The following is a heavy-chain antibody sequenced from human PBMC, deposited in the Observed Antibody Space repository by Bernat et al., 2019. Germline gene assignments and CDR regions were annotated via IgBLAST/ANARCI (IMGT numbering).Heavy chain of an antibody. J-gene: IGHJ5*02. CDR2: ISYDGSNK. D-gene: IGHD2-15*01. CDR3: ARAPPDCSGGSCYSYNWFDP. CDR1: GFTFSSYA. V-gene: IGHV3-30*01. Sequence: QVQLVESGGGVVQPGRSLRLSCAASGFTFSSYAMHWVRQAPGKGLEWVAVISYDGSNKYYADSVKGRFTISRDNSKNTLYPQMNSLRAEDTAVYYCARAPPDCSGGSCYSYNWFDPWGQGTLVTVSS.